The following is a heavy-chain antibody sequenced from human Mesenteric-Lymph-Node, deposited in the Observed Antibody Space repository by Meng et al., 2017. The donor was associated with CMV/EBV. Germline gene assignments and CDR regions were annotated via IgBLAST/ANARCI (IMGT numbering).Heavy chain of an antibody. V-gene: IGHV3-33*01. CDR2: IWYDGSNK. CDR3: VRVGGRYGSGKYFAGDY. J-gene: IGHJ4*02. CDR1: FTVSTYG. D-gene: IGHD3-10*01. Sequence: FTVSTYGMHGVRQAPGKGLEWVAVIWYDGSNKYYADSVKGRFTISRDNAKNTLYLQMNSLRAEDTAVYYCVRVGGRYGSGKYFAGDYWGQGTLVTVSS.